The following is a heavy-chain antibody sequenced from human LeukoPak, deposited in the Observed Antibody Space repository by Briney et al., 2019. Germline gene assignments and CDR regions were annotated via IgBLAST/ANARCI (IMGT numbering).Heavy chain of an antibody. Sequence: ASVNVSCKASGYTFTSYYMHWVRQAPGQGLEWMGIINPSGGSTSYAQKFQGRVTMTRDTSTSTVYMELSSLRSEDTAVYYCARDSSYQLLSHWFDPWGQGTLVTVSS. CDR1: GYTFTSYY. CDR3: ARDSSYQLLSHWFDP. CDR2: INPSGGST. D-gene: IGHD2-2*01. V-gene: IGHV1-46*01. J-gene: IGHJ5*02.